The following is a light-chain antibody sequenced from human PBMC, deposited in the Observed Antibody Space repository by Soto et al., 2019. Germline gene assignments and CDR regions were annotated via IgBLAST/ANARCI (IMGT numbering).Light chain of an antibody. V-gene: IGKV3-20*01. CDR3: QHYDGALT. CDR2: AAS. CDR1: QRISSSY. Sequence: EITLTQSPHTLSLSPGERASLSCRTSQRISSSYFAWYQQKPGQSPRLLVYAASIRAPGTPDRFSGSGSGTDFTLTISRVEPADFAVYFCQHYDGALTFGGGTRVEIK. J-gene: IGKJ4*01.